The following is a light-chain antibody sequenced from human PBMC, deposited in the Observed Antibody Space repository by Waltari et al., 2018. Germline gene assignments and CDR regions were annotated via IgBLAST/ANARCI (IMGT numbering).Light chain of an antibody. V-gene: IGLV2-23*02. CDR3: CSYAGSGIYV. Sequence: QSALTQPASVSGSPGQSITISCTGTNSYVGSYDLIPWHQQYPGKAPKLIIYEVYKRPSEVSNRFSGSKSGNTASLTISGLQADDEADYYCCSYAGSGIYVFGTGSQVTVL. CDR1: NSYVGSYDL. J-gene: IGLJ1*01. CDR2: EVY.